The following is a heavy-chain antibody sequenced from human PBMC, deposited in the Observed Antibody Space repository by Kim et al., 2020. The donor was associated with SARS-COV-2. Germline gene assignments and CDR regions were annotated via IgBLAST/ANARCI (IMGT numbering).Heavy chain of an antibody. J-gene: IGHJ5*02. V-gene: IGHV3-7*03. Sequence: VDSVKSRFTSARDNDKNSLELQMNSLRAEDTAVYYCARGIKRVYIYSFDPWGQGTLVTVSS. CDR3: ARGIKRVYIYSFDP. D-gene: IGHD5-18*01.